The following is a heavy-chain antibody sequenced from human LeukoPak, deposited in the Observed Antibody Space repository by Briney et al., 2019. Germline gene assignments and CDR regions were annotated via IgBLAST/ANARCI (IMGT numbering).Heavy chain of an antibody. V-gene: IGHV4-59*08. J-gene: IGHJ4*02. D-gene: IGHD3-10*01. Sequence: ETLVLILLVLDGPSSGSFWSWIRQPPGKALEWIGYIHYSGSTNYNPFLKSRVTISVHTSKNHFSLKLSSVTAADTAVYYCARLISGVGYFDYWGQGTLVTVSS. CDR2: IHYSGST. CDR3: ARLISGVGYFDY. CDR1: DGPSSGSF.